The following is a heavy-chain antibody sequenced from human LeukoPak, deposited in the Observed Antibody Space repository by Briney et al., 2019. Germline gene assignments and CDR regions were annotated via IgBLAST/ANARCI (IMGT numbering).Heavy chain of an antibody. D-gene: IGHD1-1*01. V-gene: IGHV5-51*01. CDR1: GYAFSRHW. CDR3: ARHSNWNHIDY. Sequence: GKSLKISCKGFGYAFSRHWTGWVRQKPGEGLEWMGITYPDDSDTRYSPSFQGHVTISADKSISTAYMQWSSLMASDNAIYYCARHSNWNHIDYWGQGTLVTVSS. CDR2: TYPDDSDT. J-gene: IGHJ4*02.